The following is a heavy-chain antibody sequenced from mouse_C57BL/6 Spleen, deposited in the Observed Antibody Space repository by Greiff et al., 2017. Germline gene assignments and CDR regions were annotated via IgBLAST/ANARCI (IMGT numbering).Heavy chain of an antibody. CDR1: GYTFTDYY. CDR3: ARWDSSGYPY. Sequence: VQLQQSGPELVKPGASVKISCKASGYTFTDYYMNWVKQSHGKSLEWIGDINPNNGGTSYNQKFKGKATLTVDKSSSTAYMELRSLTSEDSAVYYCARWDSSGYPYWGQGTLVTVSA. V-gene: IGHV1-26*01. CDR2: INPNNGGT. D-gene: IGHD3-2*02. J-gene: IGHJ3*01.